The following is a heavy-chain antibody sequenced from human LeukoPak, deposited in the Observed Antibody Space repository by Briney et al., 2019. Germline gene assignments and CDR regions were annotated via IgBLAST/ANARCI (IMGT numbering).Heavy chain of an antibody. CDR1: GFTFSDYY. Sequence: GGSLRLSCAASGFTFSDYYMSWIRQAPGKGLEWVLYISSSGSTIYYADSVKGRFTISRDNAKNSLYLQMNSLRAEDTAVYYCARGCRYSSGWYVRWVDYWGQGTLVTVSS. D-gene: IGHD6-19*01. CDR3: ARGCRYSSGWYVRWVDY. CDR2: ISSSGSTI. J-gene: IGHJ4*02. V-gene: IGHV3-11*01.